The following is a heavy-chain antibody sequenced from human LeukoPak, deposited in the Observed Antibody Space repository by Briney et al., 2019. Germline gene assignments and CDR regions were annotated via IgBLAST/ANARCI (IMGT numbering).Heavy chain of an antibody. V-gene: IGHV4-39*01. J-gene: IGHJ5*01. CDR1: GGSISSHY. CDR3: ASQHNGFDS. D-gene: IGHD1-14*01. CDR2: IYYLGGT. Sequence: SETLSLTCIVSGGSISSHYWGWIRQPPGKGLEWIGSIYYLGGTLYNPSLKSRVTIYVDMSKNQFSLTVSSVTAEDTAVYYCASQHNGFDSWGQGTLVTVSS.